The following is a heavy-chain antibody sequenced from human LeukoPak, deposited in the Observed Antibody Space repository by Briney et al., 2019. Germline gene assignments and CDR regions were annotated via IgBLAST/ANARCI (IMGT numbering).Heavy chain of an antibody. Sequence: GGSLRLSCAASGFTFSSYWMSWVRRAPGKGLEWVAVISKDGSNKYYAGSVKGRFTISRDNSKNTLYLQMNSLTTEDTAVYYCARESLCSGDRCYSFDYWGQGTLVTVSS. CDR3: ARESLCSGDRCYSFDY. CDR2: ISKDGSNK. CDR1: GFTFSSYW. D-gene: IGHD2-15*01. V-gene: IGHV3-30-3*01. J-gene: IGHJ4*02.